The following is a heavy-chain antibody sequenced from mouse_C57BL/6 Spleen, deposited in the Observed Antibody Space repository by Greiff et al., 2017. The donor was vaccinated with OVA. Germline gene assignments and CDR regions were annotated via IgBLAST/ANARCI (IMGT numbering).Heavy chain of an antibody. Sequence: VQLQQSGPELVKPGASVKIPCKASGYTFTDYNMDWVKQSHGKSLEWIGDINPNNGGTSYNQKFKGKATLTVDKSSSTAYMELRSLTSEDTAVYYCAREAGDSPYAMDYWGQGTSGTVSS. V-gene: IGHV1-18*01. CDR2: INPNNGGT. J-gene: IGHJ4*01. CDR3: AREAGDSPYAMDY. CDR1: GYTFTDYN.